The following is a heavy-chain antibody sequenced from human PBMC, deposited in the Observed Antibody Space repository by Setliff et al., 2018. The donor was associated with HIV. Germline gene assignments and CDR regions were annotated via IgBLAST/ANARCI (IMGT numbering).Heavy chain of an antibody. CDR3: ASAYYYDSSGRTGYYMDV. D-gene: IGHD3-22*01. CDR1: GGTFSSYT. V-gene: IGHV1-69*02. CDR2: IIPILGIA. J-gene: IGHJ6*03. Sequence: SVKVSCKASGGTFSSYTISWVRQAPGQGLERMGRIIPILGIANYAQKFQGRVTITADKSTSTAYMELSSLRSEDTAVYYCASAYYYDSSGRTGYYMDVWGKGTTVTVSS.